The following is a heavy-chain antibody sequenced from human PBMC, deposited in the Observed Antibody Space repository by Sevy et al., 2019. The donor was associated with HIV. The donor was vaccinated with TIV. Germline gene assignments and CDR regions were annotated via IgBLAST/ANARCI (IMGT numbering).Heavy chain of an antibody. CDR3: ARGGGYCGGDCYSIDY. J-gene: IGHJ4*02. V-gene: IGHV3-33*08. Sequence: GGSLRLSCAASGFTFSSYVMHWVRQAPGKGLEWVALMWYDGTIKYYADSVKGGFTISRDNSKDTLFLQMNSLTPEDTAVYYCARGGGYCGGDCYSIDYWGQGALVTVSS. D-gene: IGHD2-21*02. CDR1: GFTFSSYV. CDR2: MWYDGTIK.